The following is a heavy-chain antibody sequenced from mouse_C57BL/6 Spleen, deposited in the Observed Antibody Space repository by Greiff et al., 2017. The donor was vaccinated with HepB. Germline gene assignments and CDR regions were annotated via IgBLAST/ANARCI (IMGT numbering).Heavy chain of an antibody. CDR2: IDPEDGET. J-gene: IGHJ1*03. CDR3: ARSYGAGWYFDV. CDR1: GFNIKDYY. Sequence: EVKLMESGAELVKPGASVKLSCTASGFNIKDYYMHWVKQRTEQGLEWIGRIDPEDGETKYAPKFQGKATITADTSSNTAYLQLSSLTSEDTAVYYCARSYGAGWYFDVWGTGTTVTVSS. V-gene: IGHV14-2*01. D-gene: IGHD1-1*02.